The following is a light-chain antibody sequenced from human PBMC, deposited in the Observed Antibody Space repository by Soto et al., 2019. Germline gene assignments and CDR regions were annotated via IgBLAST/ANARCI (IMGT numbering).Light chain of an antibody. Sequence: QSVLTQPASVSGSPGQSITISCTGTSRDVGNYNYVSWYQQDAGKAPKLIIYEVSNRPSGVSSRFSGSKSDNTASLTISGLQAEDEADYYCSSYTSTSTLYVFGTGTKVTAL. V-gene: IGLV2-14*01. CDR3: SSYTSTSTLYV. J-gene: IGLJ1*01. CDR2: EVS. CDR1: SRDVGNYNY.